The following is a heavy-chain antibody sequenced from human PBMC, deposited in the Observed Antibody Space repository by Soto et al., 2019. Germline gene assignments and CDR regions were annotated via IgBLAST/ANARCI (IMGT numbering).Heavy chain of an antibody. Sequence: SETLSLTCAVSSGSISSSNWWSWVRQPPGKGLEWIGEIYHSGSTNYNPSLKSRVTISVDKSKNQFSLKLSSVTAADTAVYYCARAGGYSGYDLWNWFDPWGQGTLVTVSS. CDR2: IYHSGST. J-gene: IGHJ5*02. CDR3: ARAGGYSGYDLWNWFDP. D-gene: IGHD5-12*01. V-gene: IGHV4-4*02. CDR1: SGSISSSNW.